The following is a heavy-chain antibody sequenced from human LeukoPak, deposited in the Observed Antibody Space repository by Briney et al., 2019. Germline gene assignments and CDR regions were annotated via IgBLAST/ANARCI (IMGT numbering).Heavy chain of an antibody. D-gene: IGHD5-18*01. CDR1: GGSINSGSFY. CDR2: IYSGGHT. CDR3: ARSRGFSYGFNFDY. Sequence: PSQTLSLTCNVSGGSINSGSFYWSWIRQPAGKGLEWIGRIYSGGHTNYNPSLKSRVTVSADTSKNQLSLNLSSVTAADTAVYYCARSRGFSYGFNFDYWGQGTLVTVSS. V-gene: IGHV4-61*02. J-gene: IGHJ4*02.